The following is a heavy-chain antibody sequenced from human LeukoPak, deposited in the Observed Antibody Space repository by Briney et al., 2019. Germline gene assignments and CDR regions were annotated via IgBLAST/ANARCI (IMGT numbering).Heavy chain of an antibody. D-gene: IGHD3-9*01. CDR3: AKDRDIILTGHGMDV. CDR2: IRYDGSNK. J-gene: IGHJ6*02. Sequence: GGSLRLSCAASGFTFSSYGMHWVRQAPGKGLEWVAFIRYDGSNKYYADSVKGRFTISRDNSKNTLYLQMNNLRAEDTAVYYCAKDRDIILTGHGMDVWGQGTTVTVSS. V-gene: IGHV3-30*02. CDR1: GFTFSSYG.